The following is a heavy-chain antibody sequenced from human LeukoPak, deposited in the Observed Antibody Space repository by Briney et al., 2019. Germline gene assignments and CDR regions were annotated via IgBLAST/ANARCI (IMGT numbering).Heavy chain of an antibody. CDR2: IKSDGST. J-gene: IGHJ1*01. V-gene: IGHV3-74*01. D-gene: IGHD3-22*01. Sequence: GGSLRLSCAASGLTFSSYWMHWVRQAPGKGLVWVSRIKSDGSTRYADSVKGRFTISRDNAKNTVSLQMNSLRAEDTGVYYCARAPSETGGYYPEYFRHWGQGTLGTVSP. CDR1: GLTFSSYW. CDR3: ARAPSETGGYYPEYFRH.